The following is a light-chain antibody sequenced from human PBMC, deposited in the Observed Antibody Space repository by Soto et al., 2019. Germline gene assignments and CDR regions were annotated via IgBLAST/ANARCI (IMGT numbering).Light chain of an antibody. V-gene: IGKV3-15*01. CDR3: QQYNNWPPWT. CDR2: GAS. Sequence: EVVMTQSPATLSVSPGERATLSCRASQSVSSNLAWYQQKPGQAPRPLIYGASTRATGIPARFSGSGSGTEFTLTISSLQSEDLAVYYCQQYNNWPPWTFGQGTKV. J-gene: IGKJ1*01. CDR1: QSVSSN.